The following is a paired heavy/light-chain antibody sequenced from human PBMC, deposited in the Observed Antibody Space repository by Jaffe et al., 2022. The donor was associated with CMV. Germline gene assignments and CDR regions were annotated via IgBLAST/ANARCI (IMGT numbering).Heavy chain of an antibody. D-gene: IGHD2-15*01. J-gene: IGHJ6*04. CDR2: ISHSGSI. Sequence: QVQLQQRGAGLLKSSETLSLTCGVYGGSFSGYSWTWIRQAPGKGLEWIGEISHSGSINYNPSLKSRITISIDTSKNQFSLTVNSVTAADTAMYYCARAPIVVVVGSTLPHYLDVWGTGSMVTVSS. CDR3: ARAPIVVVVGSTLPHYLDV. CDR1: GGSFSGYS. V-gene: IGHV4-34*02.
Light chain of an antibody. CDR1: QSVSSSY. Sequence: EIVLTQSPGTLSLSPGERGTLSCRASQSVSSSYLAWYQQKSGQAPRLLIYGASSRATGIPDRFSGSGSGTDFTLTISRLEPEDFAIYYCQYYGTSRTFGQGTKVEIK. V-gene: IGKV3-20*01. CDR3: QYYGTSRT. J-gene: IGKJ1*01. CDR2: GAS.